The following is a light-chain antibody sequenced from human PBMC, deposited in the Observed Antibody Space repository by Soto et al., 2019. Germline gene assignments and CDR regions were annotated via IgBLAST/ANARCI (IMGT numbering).Light chain of an antibody. CDR3: WSYAGSSTFYV. CDR2: VAS. J-gene: IGLJ1*01. Sequence: QSVLTQPASVSGSPGQSITISCTGTSSDVGRYNLASWYQQHPGKAPKPMIYVASKRPSGDSNRFSGSNSGNTASMTISGLQAEDEADYYCWSYAGSSTFYVFGTGSKVTVL. CDR1: SSDVGRYNL. V-gene: IGLV2-23*01.